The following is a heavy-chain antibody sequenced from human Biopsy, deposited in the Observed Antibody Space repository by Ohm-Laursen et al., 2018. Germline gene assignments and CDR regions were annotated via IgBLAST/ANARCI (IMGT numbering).Heavy chain of an antibody. CDR1: GYTFTGYF. Sequence: SVKVSCKTSGYTFTGYFLHWVRQVPGQGLEWVGWINPNSGTTKIAENFQGSVTMTRDTSITTAYLDLTRLTSDDTAVYFCAKGRDLTAGAEYFQYWGQGALITVSS. D-gene: IGHD3-9*01. CDR2: INPNSGTT. CDR3: AKGRDLTAGAEYFQY. V-gene: IGHV1-2*04. J-gene: IGHJ1*01.